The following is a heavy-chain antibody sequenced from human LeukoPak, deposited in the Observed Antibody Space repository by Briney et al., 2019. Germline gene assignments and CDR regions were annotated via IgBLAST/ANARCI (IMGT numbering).Heavy chain of an antibody. Sequence: GGSLRLSCAASGFTFSGYAMTWVRQAPGKGLEWVAVISGSGAISHDAESVKGRFTISRDNSKNTLYLQMNSLRAEDTALYYCAKYISGYAPNFDYWGQGTLVTVSS. CDR3: AKYISGYAPNFDY. D-gene: IGHD6-19*01. CDR1: GFTFSGYA. J-gene: IGHJ4*02. CDR2: ISGSGAIS. V-gene: IGHV3-23*01.